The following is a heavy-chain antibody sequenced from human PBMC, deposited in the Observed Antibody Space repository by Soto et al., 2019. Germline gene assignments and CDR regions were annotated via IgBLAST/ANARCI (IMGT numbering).Heavy chain of an antibody. CDR2: IKQDGSVQ. J-gene: IGHJ4*02. V-gene: IGHV3-7*01. D-gene: IGHD2-21*01. Sequence: EVQLVESGGGLVQPGGSLRLSCAVSGFTFSSFWMSWVRQAPGEGLEWVANIKQDGSVQQYVDSVKGRFTISRDNAKNSLYLQMNSLRAEDTAVYYCARYSRSSVDDYWGQGTLVTVSS. CDR3: ARYSRSSVDDY. CDR1: GFTFSSFW.